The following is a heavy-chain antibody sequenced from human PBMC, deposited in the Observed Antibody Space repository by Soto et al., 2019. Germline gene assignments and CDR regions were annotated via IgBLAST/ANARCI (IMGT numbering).Heavy chain of an antibody. CDR3: ATRVSGHISILPAAMPFDE. Sequence: GGSLRLSCAATGFTFSTFAMNWVRQAPGKGLEWVAILWSDGTNKYYADSVKGRFTISKDNSKNTLYLQMNSLRAEDTAVYYCATRVSGHISILPAAMPFDEWGQGTLVTVSS. CDR1: GFTFSTFA. CDR2: LWSDGTNK. J-gene: IGHJ4*02. V-gene: IGHV3-33*08. D-gene: IGHD2-2*01.